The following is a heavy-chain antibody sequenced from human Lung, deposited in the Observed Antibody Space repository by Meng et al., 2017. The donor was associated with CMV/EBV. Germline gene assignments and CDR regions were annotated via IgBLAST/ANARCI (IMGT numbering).Heavy chain of an antibody. CDR1: GGSFSDYY. Sequence: SETLSLXXAVYGGSFSDYYWSWFRQPPGEALEWIGEVDHRGSTNYNPSLRSRATISIDTSKLQFSLRLASVAAADSAVYFCARRESLVMVPANLRWVDPWGQGTRVTVSS. J-gene: IGHJ5*02. D-gene: IGHD2-8*01. CDR2: VDHRGST. CDR3: ARRESLVMVPANLRWVDP. V-gene: IGHV4-34*01.